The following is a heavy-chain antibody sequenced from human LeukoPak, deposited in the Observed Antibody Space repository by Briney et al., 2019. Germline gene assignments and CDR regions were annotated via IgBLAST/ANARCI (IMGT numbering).Heavy chain of an antibody. CDR2: ISASGTGI. CDR1: GFTFSSYA. J-gene: IGHJ4*02. D-gene: IGHD3-3*01. Sequence: GGSLRLSCAASGFTFSSYAMSWVRQAPGKGLEWVSGISASGTGIYYSDSVKGRFTISRDNAKNSLYLQMNSLRADDTAVYYCARDQSYYGVWGQGTLVTVSS. V-gene: IGHV3-23*01. CDR3: ARDQSYYGV.